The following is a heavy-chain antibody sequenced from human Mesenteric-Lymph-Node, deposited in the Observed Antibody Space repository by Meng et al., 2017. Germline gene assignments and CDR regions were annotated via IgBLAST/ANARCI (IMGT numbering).Heavy chain of an antibody. V-gene: IGHV1-8*02. J-gene: IGHJ5*02. D-gene: IGHD2-15*01. Sequence: ASVKVSCKASGYTFTSYYMHWVRQATGQGLEWMGWMNPNSGNTGYAQKFQGRVTMTRNTSISTAYMELSSLRSEDTAVYYCARSSIVVAFRWFDPWGQGTLVTVSS. CDR2: MNPNSGNT. CDR1: GYTFTSYY. CDR3: ARSSIVVAFRWFDP.